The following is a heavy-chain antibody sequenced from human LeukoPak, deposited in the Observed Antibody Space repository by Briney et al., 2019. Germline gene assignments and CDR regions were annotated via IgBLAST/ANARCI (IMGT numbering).Heavy chain of an antibody. CDR3: ARDSSSSWTEYYFDY. V-gene: IGHV3-21*01. CDR2: ISSSSSYI. CDR1: GFSFSSYW. D-gene: IGHD6-13*01. J-gene: IGHJ4*02. Sequence: GGSLRLSCEGSGFSFSSYWMTWVRQAPGKGLEWVSSISSSSSYIYYADSVKGRFTISRDNAKNSLYLQMNSLRAEDTAVYYCARDSSSSWTEYYFDYWGQGTLVTVSS.